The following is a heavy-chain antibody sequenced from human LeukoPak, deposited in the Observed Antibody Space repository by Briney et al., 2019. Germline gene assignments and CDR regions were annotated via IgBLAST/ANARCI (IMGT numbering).Heavy chain of an antibody. CDR3: ARDLSSTASWELDY. J-gene: IGHJ4*02. V-gene: IGHV1-2*06. CDR2: INLNSGVI. D-gene: IGHD1-7*01. Sequence: ASVKVSCKTSGYTFTDYFCHWVRQAPGPGLEWMGRINLNSGVIEYAQQFQARVTMTRDKSISTAYMELSRLTSDDTAVYYCARDLSSTASWELDYWGQGTLVTVSS. CDR1: GYTFTDYF.